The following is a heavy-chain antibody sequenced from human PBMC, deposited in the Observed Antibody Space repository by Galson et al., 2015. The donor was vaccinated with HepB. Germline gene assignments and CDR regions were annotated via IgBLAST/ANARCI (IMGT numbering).Heavy chain of an antibody. CDR2: IYPGDSDS. Sequence: QSGAEVKKPGESLKISCKGSGYSFSKFWIGWVRQMPGKGLEWMGIIYPGDSDSRYSPSFQGQVIMSADKSISTAYLQWSSLRASDTAMYFCVRGAYQMFGEVDNGVDYWGQGTQVTVSS. CDR1: GYSFSKFW. CDR3: VRGAYQMFGEVDNGVDY. V-gene: IGHV5-51*01. J-gene: IGHJ4*02. D-gene: IGHD3-3*01.